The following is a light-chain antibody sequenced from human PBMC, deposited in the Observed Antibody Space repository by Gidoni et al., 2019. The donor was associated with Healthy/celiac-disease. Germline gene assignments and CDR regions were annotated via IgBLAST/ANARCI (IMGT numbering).Light chain of an antibody. J-gene: IGLJ2*01. V-gene: IGLV2-14*01. CDR2: EVS. CDR1: SSDVGGYNY. CDR3: SSYTSSSTPHVV. Sequence: QSVLTQPASASGSPGQSITISFTGTSSDVGGYNYVSWYQQHPGKAPKLMIYEVSTRPSGVSNRFSGSKSGNTASLTISGLQAGDEADYYCSSYTSSSTPHVVFGGGTKLTVL.